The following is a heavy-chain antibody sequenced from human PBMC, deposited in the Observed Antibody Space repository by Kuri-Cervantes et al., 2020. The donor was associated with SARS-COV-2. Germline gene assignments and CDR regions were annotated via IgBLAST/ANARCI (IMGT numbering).Heavy chain of an antibody. J-gene: IGHJ4*02. CDR3: ARGGPLEDFWSGYYM. Sequence: LSLTCAASGFTLSSYAMHWVRQAPGKGLEWVAVISYDGSNKYYADSVKGRFTISRDNSKNTLYLQMNSLRAEDTAVYYCARGGPLEDFWSGYYMWGQGTLVTVSS. CDR2: ISYDGSNK. V-gene: IGHV3-30-3*01. CDR1: GFTLSSYA. D-gene: IGHD3-3*01.